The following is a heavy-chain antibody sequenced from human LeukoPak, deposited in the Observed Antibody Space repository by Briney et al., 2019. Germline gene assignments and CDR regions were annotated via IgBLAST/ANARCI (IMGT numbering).Heavy chain of an antibody. CDR2: ISAYNGNT. V-gene: IGHV1-18*01. CDR1: GYTFTSYG. CDR3: ARDDGWFGELYLGY. Sequence: ASVKVSCKASGYTFTSYGISWVRQAPGQGLEWMGWISAYNGNTNYAQRLQGRVTMTTDTSTSTAYMELRSLRSDDTAVYYCARDDGWFGELYLGYWGQGTLVTVSS. J-gene: IGHJ4*02. D-gene: IGHD3-10*01.